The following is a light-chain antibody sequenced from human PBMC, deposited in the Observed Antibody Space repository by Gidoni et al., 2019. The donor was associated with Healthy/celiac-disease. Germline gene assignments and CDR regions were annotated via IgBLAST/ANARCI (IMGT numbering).Light chain of an antibody. CDR2: DVS. V-gene: IGLV2-14*01. Sequence: QSALTQPASVSGSPGQLITISCTGTSSDVGGYNYVSWYQQHPGKAPKLMIYDVSNRPSGVSNRFSGSKSGNTASLTISGLQAEDEADYYCSSYTSSLRGVFGGGTKLTVL. CDR3: SSYTSSLRGV. CDR1: SSDVGGYNY. J-gene: IGLJ3*02.